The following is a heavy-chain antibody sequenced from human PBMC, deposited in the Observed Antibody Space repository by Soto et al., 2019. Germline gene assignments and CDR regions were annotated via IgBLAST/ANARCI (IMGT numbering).Heavy chain of an antibody. D-gene: IGHD1-26*01. CDR1: GYTFTSYG. Sequence: ASVKVSCKASGYTFTSYGISWVRQAPGQGLEWMGWISAYNGNTNYAQKLQGRVTMTTDTSTSTAYMELRSLRSDDTAVYYCARQRPTDGRWEFANYYGMDVWGQGTPVTVSS. CDR2: ISAYNGNT. V-gene: IGHV1-18*01. CDR3: ARQRPTDGRWEFANYYGMDV. J-gene: IGHJ6*02.